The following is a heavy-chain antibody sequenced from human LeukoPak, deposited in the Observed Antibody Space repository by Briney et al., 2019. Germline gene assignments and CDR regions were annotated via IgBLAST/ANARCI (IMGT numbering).Heavy chain of an antibody. J-gene: IGHJ4*02. CDR2: INTDGSTT. V-gene: IGHV3-74*01. D-gene: IGHD5-12*01. Sequence: GGSLRFSCAGSGFTFSTYWMHWVRQAPGGGLVWVSGINTDGSTTSYADSVKGRFTISRDNAKNTVYLQMSSLRAEDTAVYYCAKESGYDVDLEYWGQGALVTVSS. CDR3: AKESGYDVDLEY. CDR1: GFTFSTYW.